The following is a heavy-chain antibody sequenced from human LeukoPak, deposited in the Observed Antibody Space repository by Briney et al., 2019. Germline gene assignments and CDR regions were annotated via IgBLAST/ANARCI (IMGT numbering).Heavy chain of an antibody. V-gene: IGHV4-59*08. CDR2: IYYSGST. CDR1: GGSISSYY. CDR3: ARVTHYYDSGSYPY. J-gene: IGHJ4*02. Sequence: SETLSLTCTVSGGSISSYYWSWIRQPPGKGLEWIGSIYYSGSTYYNPSLKSRATISVDTSKNQFSLKLSSVTAADTAVYYCARVTHYYDSGSYPYWGQGTLVIVSS. D-gene: IGHD3-10*01.